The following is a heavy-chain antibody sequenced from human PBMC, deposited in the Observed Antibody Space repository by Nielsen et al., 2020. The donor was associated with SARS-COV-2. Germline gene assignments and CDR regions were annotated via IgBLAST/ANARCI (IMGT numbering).Heavy chain of an antibody. CDR1: GRSLTGYQ. CDR2: INQSGRT. J-gene: IGHJ5*02. Sequence: SETLSLTCGVSGRSLTGYQWTWLRQPPGKGLEWLGEINQSGRTKTNPSLRSRLTMSVDTSKKQFSLHLNSVTAADTAVYFCARGASGGSHNWFDPWGQGTLVSVSS. D-gene: IGHD2-15*01. CDR3: ARGASGGSHNWFDP. V-gene: IGHV4-34*01.